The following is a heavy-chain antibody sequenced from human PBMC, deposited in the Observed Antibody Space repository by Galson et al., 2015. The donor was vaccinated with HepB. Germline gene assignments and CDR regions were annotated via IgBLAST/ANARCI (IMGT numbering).Heavy chain of an antibody. V-gene: IGHV1-69*04. CDR2: IIPILGIA. D-gene: IGHD2-15*01. Sequence: SVKVSCKASGGTFSSYTISWVRQAPGQGLEWMGRIIPILGIANYAQKFQGRVTITADKSTSTAYMELSSLRSEDTAVYYCAREEVDIVVVVAATGPNWFDPWGQGTLVTVSS. CDR3: AREEVDIVVVVAATGPNWFDP. CDR1: GGTFSSYT. J-gene: IGHJ5*02.